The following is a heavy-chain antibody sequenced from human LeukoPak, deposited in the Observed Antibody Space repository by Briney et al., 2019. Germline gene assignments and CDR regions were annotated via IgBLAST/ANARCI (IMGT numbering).Heavy chain of an antibody. CDR2: INHSGST. CDR3: AREMVDVRIWFGELSLFDY. J-gene: IGHJ4*02. V-gene: IGHV4-34*01. D-gene: IGHD3-10*01. CDR1: GGSFSGYY. Sequence: SETLSLTCAVYGGSFSGYYWSWIRQPPGKGLEWIGEINHSGSTNYNPSLKSRVTISVDTSKNQFSLKLSSVTAADTAVYYCAREMVDVRIWFGELSLFDYWGQGTLVTVSS.